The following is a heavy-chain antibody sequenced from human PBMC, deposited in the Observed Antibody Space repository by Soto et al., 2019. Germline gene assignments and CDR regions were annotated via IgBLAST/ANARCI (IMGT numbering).Heavy chain of an antibody. D-gene: IGHD1-26*01. CDR3: AKGFMTIEGPLDY. J-gene: IGHJ4*02. CDR1: GFTFDDYA. Sequence: EVQLVESGGGLVQPGRSLRLSCAASGFTFDDYAMHWVRQTPGKGLEWVSGISWNSAIIGYADSVKGRFTISRDNAKNSLYLQMNSLRAEDTALYYWAKGFMTIEGPLDYWGQGTLVTVSS. CDR2: ISWNSAII. V-gene: IGHV3-9*01.